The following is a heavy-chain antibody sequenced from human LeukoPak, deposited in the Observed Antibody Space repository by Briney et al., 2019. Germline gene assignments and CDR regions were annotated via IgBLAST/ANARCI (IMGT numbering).Heavy chain of an antibody. V-gene: IGHV2-5*01. CDR1: GFSLRTSGVE. CDR3: AHTFYDSSVGPFDY. D-gene: IGHD3-22*01. J-gene: IGHJ4*02. Sequence: SGPTLVKPTQTLTLSCTCSGFSLRTSGVEVGWIRQPPGKALEWLALIYWNDDKRYSPSLKSRLTLTKDTSKNQVVLTMTNMDPVDTATYYCAHTFYDSSVGPFDYWGQGTLVTVSS. CDR2: IYWNDDK.